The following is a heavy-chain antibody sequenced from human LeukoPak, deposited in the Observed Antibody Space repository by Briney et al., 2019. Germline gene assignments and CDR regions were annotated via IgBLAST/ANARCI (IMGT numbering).Heavy chain of an antibody. CDR1: GYTFTGYY. V-gene: IGHV1-2*02. J-gene: IGHJ4*02. D-gene: IGHD1-26*01. CDR2: INPNSGGT. Sequence: ASVKVSCKASGYTFTGYYMHWVRRAPGQGLEWMGWINPNSGGTNYAQKLQGRVTMTRDTSISTAYMELSRLRSDDTAVYYCARALSIVGAIFYFDYWGQGTLVTVSS. CDR3: ARALSIVGAIFYFDY.